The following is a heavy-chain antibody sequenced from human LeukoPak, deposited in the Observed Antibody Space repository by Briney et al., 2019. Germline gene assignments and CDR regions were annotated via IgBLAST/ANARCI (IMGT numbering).Heavy chain of an antibody. V-gene: IGHV3-48*01. J-gene: IGHJ6*03. CDR2: ISSSSSTI. Sequence: GGSLRLSCAASGFTFSSYSMNWVRQAPGKGLEWVSYISSSSSTIYYADSVKGRFTISRDNAKNSLYLQMNSLRAEDMALYYCAKGNSPYYYYYMDVWGKGTTVTVSS. CDR3: AKGNSPYYYYYMDV. D-gene: IGHD5-12*01. CDR1: GFTFSSYS.